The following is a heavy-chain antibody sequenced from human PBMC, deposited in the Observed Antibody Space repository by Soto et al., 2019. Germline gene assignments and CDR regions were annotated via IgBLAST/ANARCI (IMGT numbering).Heavy chain of an antibody. Sequence: EVQLVESGGGLVQPGRSLRLSCAASGFTFDDYAMHWVRQAPGKGLEWVSGISWNSGSIGYADSVKGRFTISRDNAKNSLYLQMNSLRAEDTALYYCAKDTNSGWYNLFDYWGQGTLVTVSS. J-gene: IGHJ4*02. D-gene: IGHD6-19*01. V-gene: IGHV3-9*01. CDR1: GFTFDDYA. CDR2: ISWNSGSI. CDR3: AKDTNSGWYNLFDY.